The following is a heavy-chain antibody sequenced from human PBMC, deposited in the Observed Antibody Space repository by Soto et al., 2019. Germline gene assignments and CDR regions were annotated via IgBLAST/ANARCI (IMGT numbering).Heavy chain of an antibody. D-gene: IGHD5-18*01. CDR1: GFTFSSYG. CDR3: AKEVDTAMVIYYYYGMDV. J-gene: IGHJ6*02. V-gene: IGHV3-30*18. CDR2: ISYDGSNK. Sequence: GSLRLSCAASGFTFSSYGMHWVRQAPGKGLEWVAVISYDGSNKYYADSVKGRFTISRDNSKNTLYPQMNSLRAEDTAVYYCAKEVDTAMVIYYYYGMDVWGQGTTVTVSS.